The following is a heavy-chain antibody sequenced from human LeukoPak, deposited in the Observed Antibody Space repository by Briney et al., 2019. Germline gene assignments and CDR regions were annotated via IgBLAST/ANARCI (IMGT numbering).Heavy chain of an antibody. CDR1: GFTFTNDG. CDR3: AKEKAYSSSWYYGHYYYGMDV. V-gene: IGHV3-30*18. J-gene: IGHJ6*02. Sequence: PGGSLRLSCAASGFTFTNDGLHWVRQAPGKGLEWVAHISSDVSNKYYADSVKGRFTISRDNSKNTLYLQMNSLRAEDTAVYYCAKEKAYSSSWYYGHYYYGMDVWGQGTTVTVSS. CDR2: ISSDVSNK. D-gene: IGHD6-13*01.